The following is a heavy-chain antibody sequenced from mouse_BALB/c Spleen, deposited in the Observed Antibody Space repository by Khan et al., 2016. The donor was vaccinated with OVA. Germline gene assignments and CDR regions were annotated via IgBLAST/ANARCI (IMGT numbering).Heavy chain of an antibody. Sequence: EVELVESGGGLVKPGGSLKLSCAASGFTFSSYDMSWVRQTPEKRLAWVASISSGGSTYYPDSVKGRFTISRDNVRTILSLQMSSLRSEAPAMYYCARGPYYGSSPCYFDYWGQGTTLTVSS. J-gene: IGHJ2*01. V-gene: IGHV5-6-5*01. CDR2: ISSGGST. CDR1: GFTFSSYD. CDR3: ARGPYYGSSPCYFDY. D-gene: IGHD1-1*01.